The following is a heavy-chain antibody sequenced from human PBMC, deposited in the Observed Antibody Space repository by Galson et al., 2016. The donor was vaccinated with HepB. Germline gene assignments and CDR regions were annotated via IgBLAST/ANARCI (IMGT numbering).Heavy chain of an antibody. V-gene: IGHV4-4*02. D-gene: IGHD2-15*01. J-gene: IGHJ3*02. CDR1: GGSISSKNW. CDR2: IYHNGGT. Sequence: ETLSLTCAVSGGSISSKNWWTWVRQSPGKGLEWIAEIYHNGGTNYNPSLKSRVTISLDKSKNQFSLKVNSVTAADTAVYYCARDRRPYSVFDIWGQGTLVSVSS. CDR3: ARDRRPYSVFDI.